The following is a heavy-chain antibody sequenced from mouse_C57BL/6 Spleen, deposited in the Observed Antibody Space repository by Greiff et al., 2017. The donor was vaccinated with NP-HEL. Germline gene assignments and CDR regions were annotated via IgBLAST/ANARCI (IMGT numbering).Heavy chain of an antibody. CDR1: GYSFTDYN. J-gene: IGHJ4*01. CDR3: ARRQLRPYYYAMDY. Sequence: VQLKQSGPELVKPGASVKISCKASGYSFTDYNMNWVKQSNGKSLEWIGVINPNYGTTSYNQKFKGKATLTVDQSSSTAYMQLNSLTSEDSAVYYCARRQLRPYYYAMDYWGQGTSVTVSS. V-gene: IGHV1-39*01. CDR2: INPNYGTT. D-gene: IGHD3-2*02.